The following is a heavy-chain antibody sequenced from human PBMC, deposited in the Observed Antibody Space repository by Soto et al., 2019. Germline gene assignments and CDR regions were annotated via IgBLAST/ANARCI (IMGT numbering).Heavy chain of an antibody. V-gene: IGHV3-23*01. CDR1: GFTFSSYA. D-gene: IGHD2-2*01. CDR2: ISGSGGST. CDR3: AKEGECSSTSCYDYYYYYMDV. J-gene: IGHJ6*03. Sequence: PGGSLRLSCAASGFTFSSYAMSWVRQAPGKGLEWVSAISGSGGSTYYADSVKGRFTISRDNSKNTLYLQMNSLRAEDTAVYYCAKEGECSSTSCYDYYYYYMDVWGKGTTVTVSS.